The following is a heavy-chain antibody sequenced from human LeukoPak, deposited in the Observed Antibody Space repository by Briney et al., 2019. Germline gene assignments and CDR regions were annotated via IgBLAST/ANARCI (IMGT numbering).Heavy chain of an antibody. D-gene: IGHD5-12*01. CDR2: MNPNNGNT. V-gene: IGHV1-8*02. CDR1: GYTFTSYA. J-gene: IGHJ3*02. Sequence: GASVKVSCKASGYTFTSYAMHWVRQAPGQGLEWMGWMNPNNGNTGNAQKFQGRVTMTRITSISTAYMELNSLTSEDTAVYYCAVGVLYSGHEWAFDIWGQGTMVTVSS. CDR3: AVGVLYSGHEWAFDI.